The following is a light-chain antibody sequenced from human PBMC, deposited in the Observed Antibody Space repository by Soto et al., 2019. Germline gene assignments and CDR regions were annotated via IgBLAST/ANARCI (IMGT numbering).Light chain of an antibody. Sequence: EIVLTQSPATLSLSPGERATLSCRTSQTIRGLLNWYQQRPGQAPRLLIYDTSNKATDIPARFSGSGSATDFILTISSLDPEDFGVYFCQQRHNWPITVGQGTRLDIK. CDR1: QTIRGL. J-gene: IGKJ5*01. CDR3: QQRHNWPIT. V-gene: IGKV3-11*01. CDR2: DTS.